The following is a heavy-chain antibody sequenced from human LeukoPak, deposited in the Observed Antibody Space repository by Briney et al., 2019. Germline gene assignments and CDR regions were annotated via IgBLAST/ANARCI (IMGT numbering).Heavy chain of an antibody. CDR1: GFTFSTYT. CDR2: ITSSSSYI. D-gene: IGHD3-22*01. V-gene: IGHV3-21*01. J-gene: IGHJ4*02. Sequence: GGSLRLSCAASGFTFSTYTMNWVRQAPGKGLEWVSSITSSSSYIYYADSVKGRFTISRDNAKNSLYLQMNSLRVGDTAVYYCARHVVAVGFDYWGQGTLVTVSS. CDR3: ARHVVAVGFDY.